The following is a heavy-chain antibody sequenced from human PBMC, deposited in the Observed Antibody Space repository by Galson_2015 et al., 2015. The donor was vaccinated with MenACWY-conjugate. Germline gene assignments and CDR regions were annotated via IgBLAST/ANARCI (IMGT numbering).Heavy chain of an antibody. CDR2: IHPGDSET. D-gene: IGHD5-12*01. V-gene: IGHV5-51*01. CDR3: STIVGFSKRLNLDY. Sequence: AEVTQPGESLKISCRTSGYTFTHYWIGWARQMPGKGLEWMGIIHPGDSETKYSPAFEGQITISAEKSITTAYLQWTSLKASDTAIYYCSTIVGFSKRLNLDYWGQGTLVTVSS. J-gene: IGHJ4*02. CDR1: GYTFTHYW.